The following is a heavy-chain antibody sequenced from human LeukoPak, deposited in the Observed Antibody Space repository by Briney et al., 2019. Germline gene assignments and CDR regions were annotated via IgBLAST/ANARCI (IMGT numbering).Heavy chain of an antibody. CDR2: IYTSGST. CDR1: GGSISSGSYY. J-gene: IGHJ4*02. CDR3: ARLSTVTTSFDY. D-gene: IGHD4-17*01. V-gene: IGHV4-61*02. Sequence: SETLSLTCTVSGGSISSGSYYWSWIRQPVGKGLEWIGRIYTSGSTNYNPSLKSRVTISVDTSKNQFSLKLSSVTAADTAVYYCARLSTVTTSFDYWGQGTLVTVSS.